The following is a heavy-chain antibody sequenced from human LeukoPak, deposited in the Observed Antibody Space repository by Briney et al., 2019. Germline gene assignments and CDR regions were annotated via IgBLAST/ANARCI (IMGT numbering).Heavy chain of an antibody. CDR1: GGSISSGGYS. V-gene: IGHV4-30-2*01. Sequence: PSETLSLTCAVSGGSISSGGYSWSWIRQPPGKGLGWIGYIYHSGSTYYNPSLKNRVTISVDRSKNQFSLKLSSVTAADTAVYYCAREEYSSSWYYFDYWGQGTLVTVSS. D-gene: IGHD6-13*01. J-gene: IGHJ4*02. CDR3: AREEYSSSWYYFDY. CDR2: IYHSGST.